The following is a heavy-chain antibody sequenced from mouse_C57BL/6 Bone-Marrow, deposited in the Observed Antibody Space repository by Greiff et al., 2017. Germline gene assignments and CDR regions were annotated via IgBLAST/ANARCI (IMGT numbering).Heavy chain of an antibody. V-gene: IGHV1-39*01. CDR2: INPNYGTT. D-gene: IGHD2-1*01. J-gene: IGHJ4*01. CDR3: ARGDGNYVVFYAMDY. CDR1: GYSFTDYN. Sequence: VQLQQSGPELVKPGASVKISCKASGYSFTDYNMNWVQQSNGKSLEWIGVINPNYGTTSYNQNFKGKATLTVDQSSSTAYMQLNSLTSEDSAVYYCARGDGNYVVFYAMDYWGQGTSVTVSS.